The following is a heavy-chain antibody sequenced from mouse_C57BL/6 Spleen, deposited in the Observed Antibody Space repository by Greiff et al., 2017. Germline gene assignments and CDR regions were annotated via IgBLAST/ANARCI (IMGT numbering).Heavy chain of an antibody. CDR3: AREQIYYAMDY. CDR1: GYAFSSSR. J-gene: IGHJ4*01. CDR2: IYPGDGDT. V-gene: IGHV1-82*01. Sequence: QVQLQQSGPELVKPGASVKISCKASGYAFSSSRMNWVKQRPGKGLEWIGRIYPGDGDTNYNGKFKGKATLTADKSSSTAYMQLSSLTSEDSAVYFCAREQIYYAMDYWGQGTSVTVSS.